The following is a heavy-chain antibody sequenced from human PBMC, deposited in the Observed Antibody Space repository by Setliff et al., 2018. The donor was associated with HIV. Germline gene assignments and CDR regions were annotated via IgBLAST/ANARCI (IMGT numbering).Heavy chain of an antibody. J-gene: IGHJ4*02. V-gene: IGHV1-69*13. CDR1: GYTFTGYY. Sequence: SVKVSCKASGYTFTGYYMHWVRQAPGQGLEWMGGIIPIFGTANYAQKFQGRVTITADESTSTAYMELSSLRSEDTAVYYCARDRGQGYSSGWISSDYWGQGTLVTVSS. CDR2: IIPIFGTA. D-gene: IGHD6-19*01. CDR3: ARDRGQGYSSGWISSDY.